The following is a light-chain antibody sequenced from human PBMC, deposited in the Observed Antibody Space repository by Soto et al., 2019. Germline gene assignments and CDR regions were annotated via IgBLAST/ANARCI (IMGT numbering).Light chain of an antibody. V-gene: IGKV1-5*01. CDR1: QTISTL. Sequence: IQMTQSPSTLSAPVGDRVTITCQASQTISTLLAWFQHKPGKAPNLLIYDASNLESGVPSRFSGSGSGTEFTLTISSLQSDASATYFCQQYSHLVTFGQGTKVDIK. CDR2: DAS. J-gene: IGKJ2*01. CDR3: QQYSHLVT.